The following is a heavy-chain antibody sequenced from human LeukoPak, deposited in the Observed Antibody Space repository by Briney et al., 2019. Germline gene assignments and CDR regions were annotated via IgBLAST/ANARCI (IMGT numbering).Heavy chain of an antibody. J-gene: IGHJ6*02. Sequence: GGSLKLSCAASGFTFSSYGMHWVRQAPGKGLEWVAVIWYDGSNKYYADSVKGRFTISRDNSKNTLYLQMNSLRAEDTAVYYCAKDYYDFWSGKYASYGMDVWGQGTTVTVSS. V-gene: IGHV3-33*06. D-gene: IGHD3-3*01. CDR3: AKDYYDFWSGKYASYGMDV. CDR2: IWYDGSNK. CDR1: GFTFSSYG.